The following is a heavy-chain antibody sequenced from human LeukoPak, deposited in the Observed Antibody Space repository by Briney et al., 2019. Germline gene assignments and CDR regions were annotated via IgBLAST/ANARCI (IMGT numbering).Heavy chain of an antibody. CDR3: ARVRRGGDSRYFDY. D-gene: IGHD2-21*02. J-gene: IGHJ4*02. CDR2: ISRLGDTI. Sequence: GGSLRLSCAASGFTFTDYFMGWIRQAPGKGLDWVSHISRLGDTIDYADSVRGRFTISRDNAKNSLFLQMNFLRAEDTAVYFCARVRRGGDSRYFDYWGQGALVTVSS. V-gene: IGHV3-11*01. CDR1: GFTFTDYF.